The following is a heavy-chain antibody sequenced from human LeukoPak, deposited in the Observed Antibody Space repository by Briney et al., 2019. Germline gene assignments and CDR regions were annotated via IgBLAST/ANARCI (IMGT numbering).Heavy chain of an antibody. CDR2: INPSGGST. Sequence: ASVKVSCKASGYTFTSYYMHWVRQAPGQGLEWMGMINPSGGSTNYAQKFQGRVTMTRDTSTSTVYLELSSLRSVDTAVYYCAGVLVGAIGNYFDYWGQGTLVTVSS. V-gene: IGHV1-46*01. CDR1: GYTFTSYY. CDR3: AGVLVGAIGNYFDY. D-gene: IGHD1-26*01. J-gene: IGHJ4*02.